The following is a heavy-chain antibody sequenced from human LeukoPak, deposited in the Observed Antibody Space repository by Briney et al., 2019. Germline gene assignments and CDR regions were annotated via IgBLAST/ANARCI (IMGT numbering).Heavy chain of an antibody. Sequence: GGSLRLPCAASGFTFSKYAMTWVRQAPGKGLEWVSGISFSGGSTHYADSVKGRFTISRDNSKNTLYLQVNSLRAEETAVYYCAKSNYFDSGGYYFCDFWGQGTVVSV. CDR2: ISFSGGST. CDR3: AKSNYFDSGGYYFCDF. J-gene: IGHJ4*02. D-gene: IGHD3-22*01. V-gene: IGHV3-23*01. CDR1: GFTFSKYA.